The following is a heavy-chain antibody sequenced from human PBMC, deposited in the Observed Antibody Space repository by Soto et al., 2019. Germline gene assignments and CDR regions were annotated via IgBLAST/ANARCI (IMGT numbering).Heavy chain of an antibody. CDR1: GGSVSSGSYY. Sequence: QVQLQESGPGLVKPSETLSLTCTVSGGSVSSGSYYWSWIRQPPGKGLEWIGEIYHSGSTNYNPSLKSRVTISLDKSKNQFSLKLSSVTAADTAVYYCARERGGNPPSWFDPGGQGTLVTVSS. J-gene: IGHJ5*02. CDR3: ARERGGNPPSWFDP. D-gene: IGHD2-15*01. CDR2: IYHSGST. V-gene: IGHV4-61*01.